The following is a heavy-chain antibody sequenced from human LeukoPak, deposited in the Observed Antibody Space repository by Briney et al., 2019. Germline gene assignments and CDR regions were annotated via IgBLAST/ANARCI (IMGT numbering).Heavy chain of an antibody. CDR3: ARGRRIAVAVPFDY. CDR1: GGSISSYY. D-gene: IGHD6-19*01. CDR2: IYYSGST. Sequence: SETLSLTCTVSGGSISSYYWSWIRQPPGKGLEWIGYIYYSGSTNYNPSLKSRVTISVDTSKNQFSLKLSSVTAADTAVYYCARGRRIAVAVPFDYWGQGTLVTVSS. V-gene: IGHV4-59*12. J-gene: IGHJ4*02.